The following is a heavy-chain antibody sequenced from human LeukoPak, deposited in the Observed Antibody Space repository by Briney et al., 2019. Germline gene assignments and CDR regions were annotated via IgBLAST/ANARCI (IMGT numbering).Heavy chain of an antibody. V-gene: IGHV4-34*01. CDR2: INHSGST. D-gene: IGHD3-3*01. J-gene: IGHJ5*02. Sequence: SETLSLTCAVYGGSFSGYYWGWIRQPPGQGLEWIGEINHSGSTNYNPSLKSRVTISVDTSKNQFSLKLSSVTAADTAVYYCARGQPYDFWSGYYWYNWFDPWGRGTLVTVSS. CDR3: ARGQPYDFWSGYYWYNWFDP. CDR1: GGSFSGYY.